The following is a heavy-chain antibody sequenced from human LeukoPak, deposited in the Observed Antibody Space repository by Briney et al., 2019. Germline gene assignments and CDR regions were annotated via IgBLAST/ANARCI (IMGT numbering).Heavy chain of an antibody. Sequence: NASETLSLTCTVSGGSISSGGYYWSWIRQHPGKGLEWIGYIYYSGSTYSNPSLKSRVTISVDTSKNQFSLKLSSVTAADTAVYYCAKNHYGSGNWFDPWGQGTLVTVSS. CDR3: AKNHYGSGNWFDP. V-gene: IGHV4-31*03. D-gene: IGHD3-10*01. J-gene: IGHJ5*02. CDR2: IYYSGST. CDR1: GGSISSGGYY.